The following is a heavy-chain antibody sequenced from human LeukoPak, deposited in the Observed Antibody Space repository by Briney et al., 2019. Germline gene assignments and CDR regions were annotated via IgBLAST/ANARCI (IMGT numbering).Heavy chain of an antibody. Sequence: PGGSLRLSCAASGFTFDDYAMHWVRQTPGKGLEWVSLISGDGGTTYYADSVKGRFTISRDNSKNSLYLQMNSLRTEDTALYYCAPMAYDISGYYVNWFDPWGQGTLVTVSS. CDR3: APMAYDISGYYVNWFDP. CDR2: ISGDGGTT. CDR1: GFTFDDYA. D-gene: IGHD3-22*01. J-gene: IGHJ5*02. V-gene: IGHV3-43*02.